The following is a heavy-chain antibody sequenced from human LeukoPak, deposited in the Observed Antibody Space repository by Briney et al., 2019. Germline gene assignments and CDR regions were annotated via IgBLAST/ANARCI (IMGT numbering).Heavy chain of an antibody. CDR3: AKSLYRGCDY. CDR1: GFSFSTYA. D-gene: IGHD3-16*02. Sequence: PGGSLRLSCAASGFSFSTYAMSWVRQAPGKGLEWVSGVNGNGGSTSYADSVKGRFTIFRDNSKNTVYLQMNSLRVEDTAVYYCAKSLYRGCDYWGQGTVVTVSS. V-gene: IGHV3-23*01. CDR2: VNGNGGST. J-gene: IGHJ4*02.